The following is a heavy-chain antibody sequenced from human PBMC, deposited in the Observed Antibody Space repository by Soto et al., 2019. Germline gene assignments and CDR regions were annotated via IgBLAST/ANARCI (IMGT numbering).Heavy chain of an antibody. D-gene: IGHD2-21*02. CDR3: ARDHLILPAHDFFYGSDV. J-gene: IGHJ6*02. Sequence: GSLRLSCEVSGFTFSMYLMSWVRQSPGKGLEWVAKIPQDGVDGHYADSVKGRFTISRDNGKNSLYLQLNNLRAEDTAVYYCARDHLILPAHDFFYGSDVWGRGATVTVSS. V-gene: IGHV3-7*03. CDR1: GFTFSMYL. CDR2: IPQDGVDG.